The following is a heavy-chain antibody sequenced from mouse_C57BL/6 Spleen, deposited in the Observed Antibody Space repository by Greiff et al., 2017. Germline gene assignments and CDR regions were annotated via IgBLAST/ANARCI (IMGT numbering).Heavy chain of an antibody. V-gene: IGHV1-64*01. D-gene: IGHD2-3*01. J-gene: IGHJ4*01. CDR2: IHPNSGST. CDR1: GYTFTSYW. CDR3: ARYYDGYYDAMDD. Sequence: QVQLKQPGAELVKPGASVKLSCKASGYTFTSYWMHWVKQRPGQGLEWIGMIHPNSGSTNYNEKFKSKATLTVDKSSSTAYMQLSSLTSEDSAVYYCARYYDGYYDAMDDWGQGTSVTVSS.